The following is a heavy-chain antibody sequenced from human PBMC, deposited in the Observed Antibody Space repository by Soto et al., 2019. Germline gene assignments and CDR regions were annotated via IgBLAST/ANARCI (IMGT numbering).Heavy chain of an antibody. V-gene: IGHV3-30*18. CDR3: AKDIFEGGGIAAVLYYYYYGMDV. CDR1: GFTFSSYG. Sequence: QVQLVESGGGVVQPGRSLRLSCAASGFTFSSYGMHWVRQAPGKGLEWVAVISYDGSNKYYADSVKGGFTISRDNSKNTLYLQMNSLRAEDTAVYYCAKDIFEGGGIAAVLYYYYYGMDVWGQGTTVTVSS. CDR2: ISYDGSNK. J-gene: IGHJ6*02. D-gene: IGHD6-13*01.